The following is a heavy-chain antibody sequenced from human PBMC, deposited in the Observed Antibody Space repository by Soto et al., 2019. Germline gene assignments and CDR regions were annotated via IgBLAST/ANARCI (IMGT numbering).Heavy chain of an antibody. V-gene: IGHV1-69*01. CDR3: ARDGGRHSGGIDY. Sequence: QVQLVQSGAEVKKPGSSVKVSCKASGGTFSSDSINWVRQAPGQGLEWMGEVSPIFGTANYAQKFQGRVTITADESTSTAYMELSSLRSEDTAVYYCARDGGRHSGGIDYWGQGTLVTVSS. D-gene: IGHD1-26*01. CDR1: GGTFSSDS. CDR2: VSPIFGTA. J-gene: IGHJ4*02.